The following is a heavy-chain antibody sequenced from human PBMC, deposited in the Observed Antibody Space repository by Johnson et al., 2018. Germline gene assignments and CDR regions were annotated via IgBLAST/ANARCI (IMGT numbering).Heavy chain of an antibody. J-gene: IGHJ3*02. V-gene: IGHV3-66*01. Sequence: VQLVESGGGLAQPGGSLRLSCVASGFTFSGYAMGWVRQAPGKGLEWVSLIYNDGSTYYADSVKGRFTISRDNAKNSLYLQMKSLRDEDTAVYYCGRWQEYYYGSGSHADIWGQGTMVTVSS. CDR1: GFTFSGYA. D-gene: IGHD3-10*01. CDR3: GRWQEYYYGSGSHADI. CDR2: IYNDGST.